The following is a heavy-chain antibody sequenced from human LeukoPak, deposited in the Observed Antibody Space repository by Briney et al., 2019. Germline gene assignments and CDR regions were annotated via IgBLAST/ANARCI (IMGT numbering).Heavy chain of an antibody. D-gene: IGHD2-2*02. CDR1: GYTFTSYD. CDR2: MNPNSGNT. Sequence: GASVKVSCKASGYTFTSYDINWVRQATGQGLEWMGWMNPNSGNTGYAQKLQGRVTMTRNTSISTAYMELSSLRSEDTAVYYCARGTGHCSSTSCYKGKDYWGQGTLVTVSS. CDR3: ARGTGHCSSTSCYKGKDY. V-gene: IGHV1-8*01. J-gene: IGHJ4*02.